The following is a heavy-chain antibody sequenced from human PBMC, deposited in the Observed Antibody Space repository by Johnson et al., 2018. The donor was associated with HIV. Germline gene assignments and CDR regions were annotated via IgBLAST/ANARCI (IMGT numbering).Heavy chain of an antibody. J-gene: IGHJ3*02. CDR1: GFTFHDYA. Sequence: VQLVESGGGVERPGGSLRLSCAASGFTFHDYAMTWVRQGPGKGLEWVSGIKWNGGGLGYADSVKGRFTISRDNAKNSLYLQMNSLRAEDTALYYCVRGGLGYQNFHDAFDMWGQGTMVTVSS. D-gene: IGHD2-2*01. CDR2: IKWNGGGL. CDR3: VRGGLGYQNFHDAFDM. V-gene: IGHV3-20*04.